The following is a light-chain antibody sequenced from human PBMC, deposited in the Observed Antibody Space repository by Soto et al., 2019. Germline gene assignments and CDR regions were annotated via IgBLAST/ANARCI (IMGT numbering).Light chain of an antibody. J-gene: IGKJ1*01. CDR1: QSVESW. V-gene: IGKV1-5*03. CDR2: QES. CDR3: QQYRSYPWT. Sequence: DIQMTQSPSTLSASVGDRVTITCRASQSVESWLAWYQQKPGRAPTFLIYQESPLESGVPSRFSGSGSGTEFTLTISSLQPDDFATYYCQQYRSYPWTFGQGSKVEIK.